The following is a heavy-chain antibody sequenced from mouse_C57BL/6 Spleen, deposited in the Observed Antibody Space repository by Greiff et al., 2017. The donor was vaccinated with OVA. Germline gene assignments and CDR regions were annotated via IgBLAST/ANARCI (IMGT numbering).Heavy chain of an antibody. CDR3: ARNYYGSSYWYFDV. CDR2: ISSGSSTI. V-gene: IGHV5-17*01. CDR1: GFTFSDYG. D-gene: IGHD1-1*01. Sequence: DVKLQESGGGLVKPGGSLKLSCAASGFTFSDYGMHWVRQAPEKGLGWVAYISSGSSTIYYADTVKGRFTISRDNAKNTLFLQMTSLRSEDTAMYYCARNYYGSSYWYFDVWGTGTTVTVSS. J-gene: IGHJ1*03.